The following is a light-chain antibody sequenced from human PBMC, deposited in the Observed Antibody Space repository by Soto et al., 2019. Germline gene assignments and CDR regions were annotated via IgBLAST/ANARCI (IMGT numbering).Light chain of an antibody. CDR3: SSYTTSSTVM. Sequence: QSALTQPASVSGSPGQAITISCTGTSSDVGGYKYVSWYQHYPGKAPKLMIYEVSNRPSGVSNRFSGSKSGNTASLIISGLQAEDEADYYCSSYTTSSTVMFGGGTKLTVL. V-gene: IGLV2-14*01. J-gene: IGLJ3*02. CDR2: EVS. CDR1: SSDVGGYKY.